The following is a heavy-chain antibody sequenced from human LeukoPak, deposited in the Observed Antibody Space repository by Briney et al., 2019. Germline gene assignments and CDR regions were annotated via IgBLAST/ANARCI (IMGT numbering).Heavy chain of an antibody. CDR2: ISSSSSYI. Sequence: PGGSLRLSCAASGFTFSSYAMSWVRQAPGKGREWVSSISSSSSYIYYADSVKGRFTISRDNAKNSLYLQMNSQRAEDTAVYYCATHQPPIAARVSDYWGQGTLVTVSS. D-gene: IGHD6-6*01. J-gene: IGHJ4*02. CDR3: ATHQPPIAARVSDY. V-gene: IGHV3-21*01. CDR1: GFTFSSYA.